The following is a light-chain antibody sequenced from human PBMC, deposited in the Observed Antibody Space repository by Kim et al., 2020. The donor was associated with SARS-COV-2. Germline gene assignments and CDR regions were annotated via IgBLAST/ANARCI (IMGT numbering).Light chain of an antibody. J-gene: IGKJ5*01. CDR3: LQHRTYPIT. V-gene: IGKV1-17*01. CDR2: GAS. Sequence: ATVGARATITCRASQDIGNDLGWYQQSPGRAPKRLIYGASNLQSVVPSRFSGSGSETEFTLTINSLQPEDFATYFCLQHRTYPITFGQGTRLEIK. CDR1: QDIGND.